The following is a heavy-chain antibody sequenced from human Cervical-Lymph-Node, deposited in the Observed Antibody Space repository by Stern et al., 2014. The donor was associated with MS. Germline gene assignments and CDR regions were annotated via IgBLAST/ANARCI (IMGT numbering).Heavy chain of an antibody. Sequence: QVQLVGSGAEGKKPGSSVKVSCKASGGTFSSYAISLVRQAPGQGLEWMGGIIPIFGTANYAQKFQGRVTITADESTSTAYMELSSLRSEDTAVYYCARGRIAAAGANYYYYGMDVWGQGTTVTVSS. CDR1: GGTFSSYA. J-gene: IGHJ6*02. CDR2: IIPIFGTA. V-gene: IGHV1-69*01. CDR3: ARGRIAAAGANYYYYGMDV. D-gene: IGHD6-13*01.